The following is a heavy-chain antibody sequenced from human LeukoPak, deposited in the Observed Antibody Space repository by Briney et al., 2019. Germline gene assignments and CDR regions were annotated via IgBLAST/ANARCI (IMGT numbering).Heavy chain of an antibody. CDR3: TTMPGGSSWYVFRDY. V-gene: IGHV3-15*01. CDR2: IKSKTDGGTT. CDR1: GFAFSNAW. J-gene: IGHJ4*02. Sequence: GGSLRLSCAASGFAFSNAWMSWVRQAPGKGLEWVGRIKSKTDGGTTDYAAPVKGRFTISRDDSKNTLYPQMNSLKTEDTAVYYCTTMPGGSSWYVFRDYWGQGTLVTVSS. D-gene: IGHD6-13*01.